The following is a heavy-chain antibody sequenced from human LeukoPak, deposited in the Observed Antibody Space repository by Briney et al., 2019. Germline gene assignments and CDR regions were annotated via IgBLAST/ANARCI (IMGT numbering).Heavy chain of an antibody. D-gene: IGHD3-3*01. CDR1: GGSFSGYY. J-gene: IGHJ4*02. V-gene: IGHV4-34*01. CDR2: INHSGST. Sequence: PSETLSLTCAVSGGSFSGYYWSWIRQPPGKGLEWIGEINHSGSTNYNPSLKSRVTISVDTSKNQFSLKLSSVTAADTAVYYCARGRYDFWSGYYSLFDYWGQGTLVTVSS. CDR3: ARGRYDFWSGYYSLFDY.